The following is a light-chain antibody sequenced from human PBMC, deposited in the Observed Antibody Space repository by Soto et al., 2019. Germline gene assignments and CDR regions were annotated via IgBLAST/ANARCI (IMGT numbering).Light chain of an antibody. CDR2: GAS. CDR3: QQYNNWPWP. J-gene: IGKJ1*01. V-gene: IGKV3-15*01. CDR1: QGFSRY. Sequence: EIVLTQSPATLSLSPGERATLSCRASQGFSRYLSWYQQKPGQSPRLLIYGASTRATGIAARFSGSGSGTEFTLTISSLQSEDFAVYYCQQYNNWPWPFGQGTKVDI.